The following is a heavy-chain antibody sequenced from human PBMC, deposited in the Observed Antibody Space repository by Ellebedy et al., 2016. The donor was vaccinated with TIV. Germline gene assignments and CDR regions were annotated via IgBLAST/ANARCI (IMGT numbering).Heavy chain of an antibody. J-gene: IGHJ3*02. V-gene: IGHV3-30*18. CDR3: AKFQFYYGSGSLGHAFDI. CDR2: ISYDGSSN. Sequence: GESLKISCAASGFTFSHYAMHWVRQAPGKGLEWVAVISYDGSSNYYADSVKGRFTISRDNSKNTLSLQMSSLRAEDTAVYYCAKFQFYYGSGSLGHAFDIWGQGTMVTVSS. CDR1: GFTFSHYA. D-gene: IGHD3-10*01.